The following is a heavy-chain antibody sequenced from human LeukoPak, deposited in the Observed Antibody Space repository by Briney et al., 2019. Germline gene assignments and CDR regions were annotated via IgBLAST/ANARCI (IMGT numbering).Heavy chain of an antibody. CDR3: ARNNYYYYYMDV. Sequence: VASVKVSCKASGGTFSSYAISWVRQAPGQGLEWMGGIIPIFGTANYAQKFQGRVTITADESASTAYMELSRLRSDDTAVYYCARNNYYYYYMDVWGKGTTVTVPS. V-gene: IGHV1-69*13. CDR2: IIPIFGTA. CDR1: GGTFSSYA. D-gene: IGHD1/OR15-1a*01. J-gene: IGHJ6*03.